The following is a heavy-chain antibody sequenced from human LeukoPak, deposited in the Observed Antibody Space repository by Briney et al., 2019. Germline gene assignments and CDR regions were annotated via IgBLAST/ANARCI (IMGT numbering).Heavy chain of an antibody. V-gene: IGHV4-39*07. CDR2: IYYSGST. J-gene: IGHJ5*02. CDR1: GGSLSSSSYY. CDR3: ARVKYRSSWYEGDWFDP. D-gene: IGHD6-13*01. Sequence: SETLSLTCTVSGGSLSSSSYYWGWIRQPPGTGLEWIGSIYYSGSTYYNPSLKSRVTISVDTSKNQFSLKLSSVTAADTAVYYCARVKYRSSWYEGDWFDPWGQGTLVTVSS.